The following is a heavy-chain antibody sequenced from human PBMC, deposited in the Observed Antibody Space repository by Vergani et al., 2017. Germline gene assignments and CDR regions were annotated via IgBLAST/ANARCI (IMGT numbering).Heavy chain of an antibody. J-gene: IGHJ6*02. V-gene: IGHV3-7*03. D-gene: IGHD6-19*01. CDR1: GFTFRNYW. Sequence: EVQLVESGGGLVQPGGSLRLSCAASGFTFRNYWLSWVRQAPGQGLEWVANIDHDGSEKYYVDSLKGRFTISRDNAKNSLYLQMNSLRGEDTAVYYCAGVVPGIAVAGHYYYGMDVWGQGTTVTVSS. CDR3: AGVVPGIAVAGHYYYGMDV. CDR2: IDHDGSEK.